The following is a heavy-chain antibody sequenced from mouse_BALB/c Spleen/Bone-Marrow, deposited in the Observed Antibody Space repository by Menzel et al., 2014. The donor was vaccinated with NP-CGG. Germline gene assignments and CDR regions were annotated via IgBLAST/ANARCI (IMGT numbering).Heavy chain of an antibody. CDR3: AREGITTWFAY. CDR2: INPDSSTI. Sequence: DVKLQESGGGLVQPGGSLRLSCAASGFDFSRYWMSWVRRAPGKGLEWIGEINPDSSTINYTPSLKDKFIISRDNAKNTLYLQMSKVRSEDTALYYCAREGITTWFAYWGQGTLVTVSA. V-gene: IGHV4-1*02. D-gene: IGHD2-4*01. CDR1: GFDFSRYW. J-gene: IGHJ3*01.